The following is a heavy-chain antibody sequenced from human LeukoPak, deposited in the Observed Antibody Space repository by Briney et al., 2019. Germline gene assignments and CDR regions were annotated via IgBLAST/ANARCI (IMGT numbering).Heavy chain of an antibody. Sequence: GGSLRLSCAASGFTFSNYWMTWVRQAPGKGPEWVANINRDGSERYYVDSVKGRFTISRDDAKSSLYLQMNSLRAEDTAVYYCARRNAVDVWGQGTTVIVFS. CDR1: GFTFSNYW. CDR2: INRDGSER. D-gene: IGHD2-8*01. CDR3: ARRNAVDV. J-gene: IGHJ6*02. V-gene: IGHV3-7*03.